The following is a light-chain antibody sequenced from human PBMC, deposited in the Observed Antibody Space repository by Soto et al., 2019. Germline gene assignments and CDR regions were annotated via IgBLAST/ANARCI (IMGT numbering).Light chain of an antibody. CDR3: QVWDSSTDQNVV. CDR2: DDS. J-gene: IGLJ2*01. CDR1: KIGTKS. V-gene: IGLV3-21*02. Sequence: SYELTQPPSVSVAPGQTARITCGGNKIGTKSVHWYQQKPGQAPVLVVFDDSDRPSGIPERFSGSNSGNTATLTISGVEAGDEADYYCQVWDSSTDQNVVFGGGTKLTGL.